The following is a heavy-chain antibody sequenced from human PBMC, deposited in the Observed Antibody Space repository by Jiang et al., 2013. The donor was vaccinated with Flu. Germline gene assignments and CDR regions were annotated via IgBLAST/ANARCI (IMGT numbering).Heavy chain of an antibody. CDR1: GGTFSSYA. Sequence: SSVKVSCKASGGTFSSYAISWVRQAPGQGLEWMGGIIPIFGTANYAQKFQGRVTITADESTSTAYMELSSLRSEDTAVYYCARGDCSSTSCYTPDPYAFDIWGQGTMVTVSS. V-gene: IGHV1-69*01. CDR3: ARGDCSSTSCYTPDPYAFDI. D-gene: IGHD2-2*02. J-gene: IGHJ3*02. CDR2: IIPIFGTA.